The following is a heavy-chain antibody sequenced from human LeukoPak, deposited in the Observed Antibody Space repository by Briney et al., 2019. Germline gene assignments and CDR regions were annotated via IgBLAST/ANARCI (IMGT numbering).Heavy chain of an antibody. CDR2: ISAYNGNT. V-gene: IGHV1-18*01. CDR1: GYTFSTYG. D-gene: IGHD6-19*01. Sequence: ASVKVSCKASGYTFSTYGISWVRQAPGQGLEWMGWISAYNGNTNYAQKLQGRVTITRDTSASTAYMELSSLRSEDTAVYYCAGPRSSGWYGFDYWGQGTLVTVSS. J-gene: IGHJ4*02. CDR3: AGPRSSGWYGFDY.